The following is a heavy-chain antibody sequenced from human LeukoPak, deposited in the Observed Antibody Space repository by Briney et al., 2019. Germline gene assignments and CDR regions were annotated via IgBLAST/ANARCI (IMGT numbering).Heavy chain of an antibody. Sequence: GGSLRLSCAASGFTFSSYAMSWVRQAPGKGLEWVSAISGSGGSTYYADSVKGRFTISRDNSKNTLYLQMNSLRAEDTAVYYCATQFRPTGPYYYYGMDVWGKGTTVTVSS. V-gene: IGHV3-23*01. CDR2: ISGSGGST. CDR3: ATQFRPTGPYYYYGMDV. D-gene: IGHD1-14*01. CDR1: GFTFSSYA. J-gene: IGHJ6*04.